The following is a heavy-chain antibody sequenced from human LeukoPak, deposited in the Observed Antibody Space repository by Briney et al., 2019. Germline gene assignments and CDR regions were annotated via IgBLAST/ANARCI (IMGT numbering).Heavy chain of an antibody. J-gene: IGHJ4*02. D-gene: IGHD3-22*01. CDR1: GGSISSGGYS. V-gene: IGHV4-30-2*01. CDR3: ATQSGYYYDSSGYSPYYFDY. CDR2: IYHSGST. Sequence: SQTLSLTCAVSGGSISSGGYSWRWIRQPPGKGLEWIGYIYHSGSTYYNPSLKSRVTISVDRSKNQFSLKLSSVTAADTAVYYCATQSGYYYDSSGYSPYYFDYWGQGTLVTVSS.